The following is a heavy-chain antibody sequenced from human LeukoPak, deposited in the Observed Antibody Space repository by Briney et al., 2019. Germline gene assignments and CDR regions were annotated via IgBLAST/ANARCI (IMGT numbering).Heavy chain of an antibody. V-gene: IGHV3-21*01. CDR1: GFTFSTYT. J-gene: IGHJ6*02. Sequence: PGGSLRLSCAASGFTFSTYTMNWVRQAPGKGLEWVSSISTTSSSIYYADSVKGRFTISRDNAKNSLYLQMNSLRAEDTAVYYCARETPVAGTNYYGMDVWGQGTTVTVSS. CDR3: ARETPVAGTNYYGMDV. CDR2: ISTTSSSI. D-gene: IGHD6-19*01.